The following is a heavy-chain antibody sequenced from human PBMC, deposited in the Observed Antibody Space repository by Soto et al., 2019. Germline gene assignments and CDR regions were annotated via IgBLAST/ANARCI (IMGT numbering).Heavy chain of an antibody. Sequence: RXSVKVSCKASVYTFTSYGISWVRQAPGQGLEWMGWISAYNGNTNYAQKLQGRVTMTTDTSTSTAYMELRSLRSDDTAVYYCAREFRGYSGYDSGPSFDYWGQGTLVTVSS. D-gene: IGHD5-12*01. CDR3: AREFRGYSGYDSGPSFDY. CDR1: VYTFTSYG. CDR2: ISAYNGNT. J-gene: IGHJ4*02. V-gene: IGHV1-18*01.